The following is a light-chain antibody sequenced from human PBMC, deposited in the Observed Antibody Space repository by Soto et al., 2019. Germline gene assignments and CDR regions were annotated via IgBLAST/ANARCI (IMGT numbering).Light chain of an antibody. CDR2: LAS. V-gene: IGKV4-1*01. CDR3: QQYYSTPQT. Sequence: DIVMTQSPDSLAVSLGERATINCESSQSVFSSSNSKNYLAWYQQKPGQPPKLLIYLASTRESGVPDRFSGSGSGTDFTLTISSLQAEDVAVYYCQQYYSTPQTFGQGTKVEIK. CDR1: QSVFSSSNSKNY. J-gene: IGKJ1*01.